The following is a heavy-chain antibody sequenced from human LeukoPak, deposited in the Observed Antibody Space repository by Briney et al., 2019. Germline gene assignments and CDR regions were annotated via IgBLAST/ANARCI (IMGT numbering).Heavy chain of an antibody. CDR3: ARGGWYSEIQLWLGGAFDI. D-gene: IGHD5-18*01. V-gene: IGHV1-18*01. Sequence: EASVKVSCKASGYTFTSYGISWVRQAPGQGLERMGWISPYNGNTNYAQKLQGRVTMTTDTSTSTAYMELRSLGSDDTAVYYCARGGWYSEIQLWLGGAFDIWGQGTMVTVSS. CDR2: ISPYNGNT. CDR1: GYTFTSYG. J-gene: IGHJ3*02.